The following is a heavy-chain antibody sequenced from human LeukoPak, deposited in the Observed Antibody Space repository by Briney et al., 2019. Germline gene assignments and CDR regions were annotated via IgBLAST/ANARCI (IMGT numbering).Heavy chain of an antibody. V-gene: IGHV4-34*01. CDR2: INHSGST. CDR3: ARGGYRRTKPLY. CDR1: GGSFSGYY. J-gene: IGHJ4*02. Sequence: PSETLSLTCAVYGGSFSGYYWSWIRQPPGKGLEWIGEINHSGSTNYNPSLKSRVTISVDTSKNQFSLKLSSVTAADTAVYYCARGGYRRTKPLYWGQGTLVTVPS. D-gene: IGHD5-18*01.